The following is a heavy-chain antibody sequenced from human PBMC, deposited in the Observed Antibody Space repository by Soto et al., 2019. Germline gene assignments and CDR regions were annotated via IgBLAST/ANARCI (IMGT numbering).Heavy chain of an antibody. D-gene: IGHD2-8*01. CDR2: INLKSGGT. J-gene: IGHJ6*02. CDR1: GYSFTDYH. CDR3: ARGDSTDCSNGVCSFFYNHDMDV. Sequence: ASVKVSCKASGYSFTDYHIHWVRQAPGQGLEWLGRINLKSGGTSTAQKFQGWVTMTTDTSISTASMELTRLTSDDTAIYYCARGDSTDCSNGVCSFFYNHDMDVWGQGTTVTVSS. V-gene: IGHV1-2*04.